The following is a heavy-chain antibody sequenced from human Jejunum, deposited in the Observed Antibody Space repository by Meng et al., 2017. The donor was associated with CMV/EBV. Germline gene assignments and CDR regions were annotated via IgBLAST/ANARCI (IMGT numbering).Heavy chain of an antibody. CDR2: ISHTGSSI. CDR3: ARAASYSTD. Sequence: LSCAASGFTFSNYYMSWIRQAPGKGLEWISYISHTGSSIFYADSVKGRFTISRDNAKNSLYLQMNNLRAEDTAVYYCARAASYSTDWGQGILVTVSS. CDR1: GFTFSNYY. V-gene: IGHV3-11*01. J-gene: IGHJ4*02. D-gene: IGHD2/OR15-2a*01.